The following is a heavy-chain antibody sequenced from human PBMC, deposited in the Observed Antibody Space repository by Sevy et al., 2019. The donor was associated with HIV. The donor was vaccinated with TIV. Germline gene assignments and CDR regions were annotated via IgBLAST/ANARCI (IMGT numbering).Heavy chain of an antibody. Sequence: GGSLRLSCAASGFTFSSYAMSWVRQAPGKGLEWVSAISGSGYLTYYTDSVKGRFTISRDNSKNTLYLQMNSLRAEDTAVYYCAKEGGGYYYDSSGLFDYWGQGTLVTVPS. J-gene: IGHJ4*02. CDR1: GFTFSSYA. V-gene: IGHV3-23*01. CDR2: ISGSGYLT. CDR3: AKEGGGYYYDSSGLFDY. D-gene: IGHD3-22*01.